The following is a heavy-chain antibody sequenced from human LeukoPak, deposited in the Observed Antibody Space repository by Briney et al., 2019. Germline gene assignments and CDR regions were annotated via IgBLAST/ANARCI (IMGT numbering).Heavy chain of an antibody. D-gene: IGHD3-22*01. Sequence: ASVKVSCKASGYSFTSYHIHWVRQAPGQGLEWMGTISPGGSTSYAQNFQGRITLTRDTSTSTVYMELSSLRSEGSEDTAIYYCARSSGNSFDYWGQGTLVTVSS. CDR3: ARSSGNSFDY. V-gene: IGHV1-46*01. CDR1: GYSFTSYH. J-gene: IGHJ4*02. CDR2: ISPGGST.